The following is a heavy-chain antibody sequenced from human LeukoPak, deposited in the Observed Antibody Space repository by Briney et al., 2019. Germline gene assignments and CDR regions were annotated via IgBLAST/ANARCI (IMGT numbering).Heavy chain of an antibody. J-gene: IGHJ6*03. D-gene: IGHD6-19*01. Sequence: SETLSLTCTVYGDSISGHYWNWIRQPPGKGLEWIGYIHSSGSTDYSPSLRSRVTLSVDTSKNQLSLKLTSVTAADTAVYYCATPTATPAGSYYYHYLHVWGKGTTVTVSS. V-gene: IGHV4-4*09. CDR2: IHSSGST. CDR1: GDSISGHY. CDR3: ATPTATPAGSYYYHYLHV.